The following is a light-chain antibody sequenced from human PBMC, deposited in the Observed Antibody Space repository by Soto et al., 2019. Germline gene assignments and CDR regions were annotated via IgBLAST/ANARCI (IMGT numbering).Light chain of an antibody. CDR2: DVS. J-gene: IGLJ1*01. CDR3: SSYTSSSTPV. V-gene: IGLV2-14*01. CDR1: SSDVGGYNY. Sequence: QSARTQPASVSGSPGQGITISCTGTSSDVGGYNYVSWYQQHPGKAPKLMIYDVSNRPSGVSNRFSGSKSGNTASLTISGLQAEDEADYYCSSYTSSSTPVFGTGTKLTVL.